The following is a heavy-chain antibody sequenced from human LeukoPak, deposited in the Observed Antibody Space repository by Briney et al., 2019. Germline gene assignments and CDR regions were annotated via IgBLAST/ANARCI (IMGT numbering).Heavy chain of an antibody. CDR3: ATDTDYSTYGNY. CDR1: GYTLTELS. CDR2: FDPEDGET. D-gene: IGHD4-11*01. V-gene: IGHV1-24*01. Sequence: ASVKVSCKVSGYTLTELSMHWVRQAPGKGLEWMGGFDPEDGETIYAQKFQGRVTMTEDTSTDTAYMELSSLRSEDTAVYYCATDTDYSTYGNYWGQGTLVTVSS. J-gene: IGHJ4*02.